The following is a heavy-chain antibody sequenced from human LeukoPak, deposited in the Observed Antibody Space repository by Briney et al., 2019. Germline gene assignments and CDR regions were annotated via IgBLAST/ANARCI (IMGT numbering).Heavy chain of an antibody. Sequence: PSETLSLTCAVYGGSFSGYYWSWIRQPPGKGLEWIGEINHSGSTNYNPSLKSRVTISVDTSKNQFSLKLSSVTAADTAVYYCARRSDSSGYRRLYYFDYWGQGTLVTVSS. J-gene: IGHJ4*02. CDR2: INHSGST. CDR1: GGSFSGYY. V-gene: IGHV4-34*01. D-gene: IGHD3-22*01. CDR3: ARRSDSSGYRRLYYFDY.